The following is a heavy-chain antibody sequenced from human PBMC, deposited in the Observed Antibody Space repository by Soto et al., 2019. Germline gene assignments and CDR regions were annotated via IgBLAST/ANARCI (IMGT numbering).Heavy chain of an antibody. CDR3: ARVYGSGSYYFDY. CDR1: GGSISNAAYY. CDR2: IYYSGNT. D-gene: IGHD3-10*01. Sequence: SETLSLTCTVSGGSISNAAYYWGWIRHPPGKGLECIGIIYYSGNTYYSPSLKSRVTMSVDTSKNQFSLKLSSVSAADTSIYYCARVYGSGSYYFDYWGQGTLVTVSS. V-gene: IGHV4-39*01. J-gene: IGHJ4*02.